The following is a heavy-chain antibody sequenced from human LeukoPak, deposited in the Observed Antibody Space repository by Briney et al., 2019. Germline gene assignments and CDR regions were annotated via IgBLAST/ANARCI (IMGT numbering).Heavy chain of an antibody. Sequence: SETLSLTCTVSGGSISSSSYYWGWIRQPPGKGLEWIVSIYYSGSTYYNPSLKSRVTISVDTSKNQFSLKLSSVTAADTAVYYCARIYCSGGSCYRSFDYWGQGTLVTVSS. CDR1: GGSISSSSYY. CDR3: ARIYCSGGSCYRSFDY. CDR2: IYYSGST. J-gene: IGHJ4*02. D-gene: IGHD2-15*01. V-gene: IGHV4-39*01.